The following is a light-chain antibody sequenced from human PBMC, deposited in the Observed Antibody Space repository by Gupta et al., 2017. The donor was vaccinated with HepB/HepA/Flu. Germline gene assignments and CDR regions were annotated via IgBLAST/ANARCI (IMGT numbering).Light chain of an antibody. Sequence: DIQMTPSPSSLPASVGDRVTITCQASQDISNYLNWYQQKPGKAPKLLIYDASNLETGVPSRFSGSGSGTDFTFTISSLQPEDIATYYCQQYDNLLRTFGQGTKVEIK. CDR3: QQYDNLLRT. CDR2: DAS. V-gene: IGKV1-33*01. CDR1: QDISNY. J-gene: IGKJ1*01.